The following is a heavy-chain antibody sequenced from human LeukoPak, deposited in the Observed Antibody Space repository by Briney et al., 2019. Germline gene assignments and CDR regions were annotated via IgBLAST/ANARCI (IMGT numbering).Heavy chain of an antibody. CDR2: ISSSSNYI. J-gene: IGHJ4*02. Sequence: KPGGSLRLSCAASGFTFNNYDMNWVRQAPGKGLEWVSSISSSSNYIYYADSVKGRFTISRDNSKNTLYLQMNSLRAEDTAVYYCARGPSGYHNTGGQGTLVTVSS. D-gene: IGHD5-12*01. CDR3: ARGPSGYHNT. CDR1: GFTFNNYD. V-gene: IGHV3-21*01.